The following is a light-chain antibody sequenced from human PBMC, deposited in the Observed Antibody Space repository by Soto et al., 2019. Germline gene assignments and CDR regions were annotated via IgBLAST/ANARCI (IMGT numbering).Light chain of an antibody. CDR2: DVS. CDR3: SSDASSNTQV. V-gene: IGLV2-14*03. Sequence: QSALTQPASVSGAPGQSITVSCIGTSSDVGGYNYVSWYQQHPGKDPKLMIHDVSNRPSGFSTRFSGSKSGNTASLTISGLQAEDEAYYYCSSDASSNTQVFGGGTKMTVL. CDR1: SSDVGGYNY. J-gene: IGLJ2*01.